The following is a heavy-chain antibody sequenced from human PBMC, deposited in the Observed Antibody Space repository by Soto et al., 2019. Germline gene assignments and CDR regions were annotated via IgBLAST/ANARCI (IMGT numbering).Heavy chain of an antibody. CDR2: ISYDGSNK. D-gene: IGHD1-1*01. CDR3: ARDRLRYYWNGFPYYYYGMDV. J-gene: IGHJ6*02. V-gene: IGHV3-30-3*01. CDR1: GFTFSSYA. Sequence: QVQLVESGGGVVQPGRSLRLSCAASGFTFSSYAMHWVRQAPGKGLEWVAVISYDGSNKYYADSVKGRFTISRDNSKNTLYLQMNSLRAEDTAVYYCARDRLRYYWNGFPYYYYGMDVWGQGTTVTVSS.